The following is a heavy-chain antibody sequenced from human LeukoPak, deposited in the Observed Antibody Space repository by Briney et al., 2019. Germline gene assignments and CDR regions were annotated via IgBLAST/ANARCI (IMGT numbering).Heavy chain of an antibody. V-gene: IGHV3-23*01. Sequence: GGSLRLSCAASGFTFSSYTMSWVRQAPGKGLEWVSSISGSGGSTYYADSVKGRFTISRDNSKNTLFLQMNSLRAEDTAVYYCAKDRVPLAARPLHFDYWGQGTLVTVSS. CDR2: ISGSGGST. CDR1: GFTFSSYT. D-gene: IGHD6-6*01. J-gene: IGHJ4*02. CDR3: AKDRVPLAARPLHFDY.